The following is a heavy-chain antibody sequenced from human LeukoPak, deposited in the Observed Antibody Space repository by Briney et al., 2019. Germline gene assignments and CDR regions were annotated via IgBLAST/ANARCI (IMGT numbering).Heavy chain of an antibody. V-gene: IGHV4-39*07. CDR2: FYYSGST. D-gene: IGHD6-6*01. J-gene: IGHJ4*02. CDR1: GGSISSSSYY. Sequence: SETLSLTCTVSGGSISSSSYYWGWIRQPPGKGLEWIGSFYYSGSTYYNPSLKSRVTMSVDTSKNQFSLKLSSVTAADTAVYFCARAIAARRRVGWDYFDYWGQGTLVTVSS. CDR3: ARAIAARRRVGWDYFDY.